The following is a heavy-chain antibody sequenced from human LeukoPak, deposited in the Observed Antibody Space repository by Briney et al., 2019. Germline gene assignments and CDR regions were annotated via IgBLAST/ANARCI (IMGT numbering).Heavy chain of an antibody. D-gene: IGHD3-3*01. CDR1: GYTFTSYG. CDR3: ASDVTIFGVVTRTFDI. CDR2: IIPIFGTA. J-gene: IGHJ3*02. Sequence: SVKVSCKASGYTFTSYGISWVRQAPGQGLEWMGGIIPIFGTANYAQKFQGRVTITADKSASTAYMELSSLRSEDTAVYYCASDVTIFGVVTRTFDIWGQGTMVTVSS. V-gene: IGHV1-69*06.